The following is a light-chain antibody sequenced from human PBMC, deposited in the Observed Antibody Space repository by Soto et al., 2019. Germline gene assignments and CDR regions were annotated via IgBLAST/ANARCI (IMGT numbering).Light chain of an antibody. Sequence: EIVLTQSPGTLSLFPGERATLSCRASQSVSSSYLAWYQQKPGQAPRLLIYGASSRATGIPDRFCGSGSGTDFTLTISRLEPEDFAVYYCQQYGSSPPYTFGQGTKLEIK. CDR2: GAS. CDR1: QSVSSSY. CDR3: QQYGSSPPYT. V-gene: IGKV3-20*01. J-gene: IGKJ2*01.